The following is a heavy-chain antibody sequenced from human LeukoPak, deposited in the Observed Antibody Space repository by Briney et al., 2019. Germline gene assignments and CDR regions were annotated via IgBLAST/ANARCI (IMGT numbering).Heavy chain of an antibody. D-gene: IGHD3-10*01. CDR3: AKDSDYYGSRGMADY. CDR2: ISGSGGST. V-gene: IGHV3-23*01. CDR1: GFTFSSYA. J-gene: IGHJ4*02. Sequence: PGGSLRLSCAASGFTFSSYAMSWVRQAPGKGLEWVSAISGSGGSTYYADSVKGRLTISRDNSKNTLYLQMNSLRAEDTAVYYCAKDSDYYGSRGMADYWGQGTLVTVSS.